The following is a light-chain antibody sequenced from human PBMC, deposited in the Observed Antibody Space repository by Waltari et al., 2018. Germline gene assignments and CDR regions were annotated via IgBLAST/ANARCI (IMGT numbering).Light chain of an antibody. CDR1: QTFNNY. J-gene: IGKJ4*01. CDR2: DAS. V-gene: IGKV1-5*01. CDR3: QQYDISPPT. Sequence: DIQMTQSPSTLSASEGDRVTITCRASQTFNNYLTWYQQKPGKAPKLVIYDASSLESGVPSRFSGSGSGTDFTLSISSLQPDDFATYYCQQYDISPPTFGRGTKVEIK.